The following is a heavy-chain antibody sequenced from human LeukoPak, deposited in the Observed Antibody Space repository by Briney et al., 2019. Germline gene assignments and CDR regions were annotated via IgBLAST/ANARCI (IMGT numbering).Heavy chain of an antibody. CDR2: ISYDGSNK. D-gene: IGHD4-17*01. CDR1: GFTFSSYA. CDR3: AKGTTPYTAVYYYYMDV. V-gene: IGHV3-30*07. Sequence: EGSLRLSCAASGFTFSSYAMHWVRQAPGKGLEWVAVISYDGSNKYYADSVKGRFTISRDNSKHTLYLQMNSLRAEDTAVYYCAKGTTPYTAVYYYYMDVWGKGTTVTVSS. J-gene: IGHJ6*03.